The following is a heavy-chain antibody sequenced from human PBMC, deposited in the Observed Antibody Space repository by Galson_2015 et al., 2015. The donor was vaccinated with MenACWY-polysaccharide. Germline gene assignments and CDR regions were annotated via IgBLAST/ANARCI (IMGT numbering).Heavy chain of an antibody. J-gene: IGHJ4*02. D-gene: IGHD3-10*01. CDR3: ARGEYYYGSGDVIDY. Sequence: SVKVSCKASGYSFTGYYMHWVRQAPGQGLEWMGWINPNSGGTNYAQKFQGRVTMTRDTSISTAYMELSRLRSDDTAVYYCARGEYYYGSGDVIDYWGQGTLVTVSS. CDR1: GYSFTGYY. V-gene: IGHV1-2*02. CDR2: INPNSGGT.